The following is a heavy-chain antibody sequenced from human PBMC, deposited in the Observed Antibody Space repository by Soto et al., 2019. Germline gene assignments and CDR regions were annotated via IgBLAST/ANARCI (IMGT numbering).Heavy chain of an antibody. D-gene: IGHD3-22*01. Sequence: GASVKVSCKASGGTFSSYAISWVRQAPGQGLEWMGGIIPIFGTANYAQKFQGRVTITADESTSTAYMELSSLRSEDTAVYYCARSDYYDSSGSFYYFDYWGQGTLVTVSS. CDR3: ARSDYYDSSGSFYYFDY. V-gene: IGHV1-69*13. J-gene: IGHJ4*02. CDR2: IIPIFGTA. CDR1: GGTFSSYA.